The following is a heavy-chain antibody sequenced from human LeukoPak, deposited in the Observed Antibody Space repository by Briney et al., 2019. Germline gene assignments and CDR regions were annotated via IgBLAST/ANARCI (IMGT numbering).Heavy chain of an antibody. D-gene: IGHD3-9*01. CDR1: GYRFTSYW. J-gene: IGHJ3*02. V-gene: IGHV5-51*01. CDR2: IYPGDSDT. CDR3: ARQPTPHPPRWILTGYYRADAFDI. Sequence: GESLKISCKGSGYRFTSYWIGWVRQMPGKGLEWMGIIYPGDSDTRYSPSFQGQVTISADKSISTAYLQWSSLKASDTAMYYCARQPTPHPPRWILTGYYRADAFDIWGQGTMVTVSS.